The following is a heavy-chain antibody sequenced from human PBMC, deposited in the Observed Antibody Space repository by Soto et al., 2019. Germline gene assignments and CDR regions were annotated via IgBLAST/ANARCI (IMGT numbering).Heavy chain of an antibody. Sequence: PSETLSLTCAVSGGSISSSNWWSWVRQPPGKGLEWIGEIYHSGSTNYNPSLKSRVTISVDKSKNQFSLKLSSVTAADTAVYYCAKIESRFYYDSSGYYPFDYWGQGTLVTVSS. CDR1: GGSISSSNW. CDR3: AKIESRFYYDSSGYYPFDY. CDR2: IYHSGST. J-gene: IGHJ4*02. D-gene: IGHD3-22*01. V-gene: IGHV4-4*02.